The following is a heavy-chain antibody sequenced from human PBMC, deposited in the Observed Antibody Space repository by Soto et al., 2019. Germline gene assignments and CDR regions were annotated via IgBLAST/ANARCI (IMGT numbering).Heavy chain of an antibody. J-gene: IGHJ3*02. Sequence: ASVKVSCKASGYTFTRYGISWVRQAPGQGLEWMGWISAYNGNTNYAQKLQGRVTMTTDTSTSTAYMELRSLRSDDTAVYYCARDVQPGYCSGGSCYSDAFDIWGQGTMVTLSS. D-gene: IGHD2-15*01. V-gene: IGHV1-18*01. CDR2: ISAYNGNT. CDR1: GYTFTRYG. CDR3: ARDVQPGYCSGGSCYSDAFDI.